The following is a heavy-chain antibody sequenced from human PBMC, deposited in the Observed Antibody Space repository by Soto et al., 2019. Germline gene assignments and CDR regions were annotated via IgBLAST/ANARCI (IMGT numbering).Heavy chain of an antibody. V-gene: IGHV1-3*01. D-gene: IGHD3-9*01. CDR2: INAGNGNT. Sequence: ASVKVSCKASGYTFTSYAMHWVRQAPGQRLEWMGWINAGNGNTKYSQKFQGRVTITRDTSASTAYMELSSLRSEDTAVYYCARGRLYYDILTGYLWWFDPWGQGTLVTVAS. CDR3: ARGRLYYDILTGYLWWFDP. CDR1: GYTFTSYA. J-gene: IGHJ5*02.